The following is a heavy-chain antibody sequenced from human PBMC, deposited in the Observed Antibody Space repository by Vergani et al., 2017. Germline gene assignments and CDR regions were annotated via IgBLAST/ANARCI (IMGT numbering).Heavy chain of an antibody. D-gene: IGHD5-18*01. V-gene: IGHV3-21*01. J-gene: IGHJ4*02. CDR1: GFTFSSYS. Sequence: EVQLVESGGGLVKPGGSLRLSCAASGFTFSSYSMNWVRQAPGKGLEWVSSISSSSSYIYYADSVKGRFNIARNNAKNSLYLQMNSLRAEDTAVYYWARGGNRYGRWGQGTLVTVSS. CDR3: ARGGNRYGR. CDR2: ISSSSSYI.